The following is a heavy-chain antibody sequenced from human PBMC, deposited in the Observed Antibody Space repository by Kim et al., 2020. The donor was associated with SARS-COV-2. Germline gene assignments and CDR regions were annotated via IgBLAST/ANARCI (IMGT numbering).Heavy chain of an antibody. D-gene: IGHD3-16*01. J-gene: IGHJ4*02. CDR2: IYPGDSDT. V-gene: IGHV5-51*01. Sequence: GESLKISCKGSGYNFPSYWIGWVRQMPGKGLEWMGIIYPGDSDTRYSPSFQGQVTISADKSTTTAYLQRSSLKASDTAMYYCARSAGPYDYYFDYWGQGTLVTVSS. CDR3: ARSAGPYDYYFDY. CDR1: GYNFPSYW.